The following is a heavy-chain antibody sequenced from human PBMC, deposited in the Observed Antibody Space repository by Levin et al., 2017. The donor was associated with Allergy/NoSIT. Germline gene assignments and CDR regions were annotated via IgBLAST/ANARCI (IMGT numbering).Heavy chain of an antibody. V-gene: IGHV3-30*02. CDR2: IWYDGSKQ. CDR3: VRGREEYEILTLQTVQSFRYYFMDV. J-gene: IGHJ6*03. CDR1: GFSFSNYG. Sequence: GESLKISCVASGFSFSNYGMHWVRQAPGKGLEWVAFIWYDGSKQYYADSLRGRITMSRDNSQNTVDLQMNSLRVEDAAVYYCVRGREEYEILTLQTVQSFRYYFMDVWGQGTTVTVSS. D-gene: IGHD3-9*01.